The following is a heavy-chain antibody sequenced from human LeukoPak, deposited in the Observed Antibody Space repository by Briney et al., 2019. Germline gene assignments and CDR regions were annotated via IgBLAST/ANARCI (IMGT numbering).Heavy chain of an antibody. CDR3: ARRDIVARQNDY. V-gene: IGHV4-59*01. Sequence: SETLSLTCAVYGGSFSGYYWSWIRQPPGKGLEWIGYIYYSGSTNYNPSLKSRVTISVDTSKNQFSLKLSSVTAADTAVYYCARRDIVARQNDYWGQGTLVTVSS. CDR2: IYYSGST. J-gene: IGHJ4*02. CDR1: GGSFSGYY. D-gene: IGHD5-12*01.